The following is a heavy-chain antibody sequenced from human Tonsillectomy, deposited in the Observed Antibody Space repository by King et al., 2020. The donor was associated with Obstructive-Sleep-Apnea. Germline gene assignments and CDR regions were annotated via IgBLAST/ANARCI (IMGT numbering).Heavy chain of an antibody. J-gene: IGHJ4*02. D-gene: IGHD3-10*01. CDR3: ARDRDYYASGSYADY. Sequence: QLVQSGAEVKKPGASVKVSCKAYGYTFTSYGISWVRQAPGQGLEWMGWITAYNGNTNYAQKLQGRVTMTTDTSTTTAYMELRSLRSDDTAVYYCARDRDYYASGSYADYWGQGTLVTVSS. CDR1: GYTFTSYG. V-gene: IGHV1-18*01. CDR2: ITAYNGNT.